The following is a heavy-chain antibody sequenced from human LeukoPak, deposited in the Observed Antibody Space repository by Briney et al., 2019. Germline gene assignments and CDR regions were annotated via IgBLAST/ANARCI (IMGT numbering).Heavy chain of an antibody. D-gene: IGHD3-22*01. J-gene: IGHJ5*02. CDR3: ARLTVTTMIVVVADVGFDP. CDR2: IYYSGST. V-gene: IGHV4-59*08. Sequence: SETLSLTRTVSGGSISSYYWSWIRQPPGKGLEWIGYIYYSGSTNYNPSLKSRVTISVDTSKNQFSLKLSSVTAADTAVYYCARLTVTTMIVVVADVGFDPWGQGTLVTVSS. CDR1: GGSISSYY.